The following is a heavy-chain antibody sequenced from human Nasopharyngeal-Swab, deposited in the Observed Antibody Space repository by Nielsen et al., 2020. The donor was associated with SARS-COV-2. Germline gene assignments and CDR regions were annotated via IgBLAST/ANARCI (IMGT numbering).Heavy chain of an antibody. Sequence: GGSLRLSCAASGFTFSNAWMSWVRQAPGKGLEWVGRIKSKTDGGTTDYAAPVKGRFTISRDDSKNTLYLQMNSLKTEDTAVYYCTTDRHYYDSSGYYYGYYFDYWGQGTLVTVSS. CDR1: GFTFSNAW. V-gene: IGHV3-15*01. J-gene: IGHJ4*02. D-gene: IGHD3-22*01. CDR2: IKSKTDGGTT. CDR3: TTDRHYYDSSGYYYGYYFDY.